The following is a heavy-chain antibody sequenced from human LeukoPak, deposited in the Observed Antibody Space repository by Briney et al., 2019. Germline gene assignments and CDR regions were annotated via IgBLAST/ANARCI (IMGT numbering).Heavy chain of an antibody. CDR2: IYHSGST. Sequence: SETLSLTCTVSGGSISSGGYYWSWIRQPPGKGLEWIGFIYHSGSTYYNPSLKSRVTISVDRSKNQFSLKLSSVTAADTAVYYCARATGGHYFDYWGQGTLVTVSS. CDR1: GGSISSGGYY. J-gene: IGHJ4*02. V-gene: IGHV4-30-2*01. CDR3: ARATGGHYFDY.